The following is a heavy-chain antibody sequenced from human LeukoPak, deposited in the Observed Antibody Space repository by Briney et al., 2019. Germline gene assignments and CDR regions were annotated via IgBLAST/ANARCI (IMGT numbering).Heavy chain of an antibody. CDR1: GGSISSSSYY. CDR3: AREYEYFDYPDAFDI. D-gene: IGHD3-9*01. V-gene: IGHV4-39*07. J-gene: IGHJ3*02. CDR2: IYYSGST. Sequence: PSETLSLTCTVSGGSISSSSYYWGWLRQPPGKGLEWIGSIYYSGSTYYNPSLKSRVTISVDTSKNQFSLKLSSVTAADTAVYYCAREYEYFDYPDAFDIWGQGTMVTVSS.